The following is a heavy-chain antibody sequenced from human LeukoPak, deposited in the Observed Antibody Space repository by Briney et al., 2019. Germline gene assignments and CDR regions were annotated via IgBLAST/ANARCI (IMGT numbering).Heavy chain of an antibody. J-gene: IGHJ4*02. V-gene: IGHV3-53*01. CDR3: ARGVEPLAANTLAY. D-gene: IGHD1-14*01. Sequence: GGSLRLSCAASGFTVITNDMTWVRQAPGKGLEWVSVLYSDGNTKYADSVQGRFTISRDNSKNTLYLEMNSLRTDDTAVYYCARGVEPLAANTLAYWGQGTLVTVSS. CDR1: GFTVITND. CDR2: LYSDGNT.